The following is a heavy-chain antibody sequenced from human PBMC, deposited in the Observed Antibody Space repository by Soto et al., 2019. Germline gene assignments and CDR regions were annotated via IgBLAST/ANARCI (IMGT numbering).Heavy chain of an antibody. Sequence: EVHLVESGGDLVQPGGSLRLSCAASGFTFSSYWMHWARQAPGKGLVWLSSIDGVGTVIPHADSVKGRFTVSRDNAKTTLYLQMNSLRAEDTAVYYCVREVFSGGLCKVFDYWGQGTPVTVSS. J-gene: IGHJ4*02. CDR3: VREVFSGGLCKVFDY. V-gene: IGHV3-74*01. D-gene: IGHD2-15*01. CDR1: GFTFSSYW. CDR2: IDGVGTVI.